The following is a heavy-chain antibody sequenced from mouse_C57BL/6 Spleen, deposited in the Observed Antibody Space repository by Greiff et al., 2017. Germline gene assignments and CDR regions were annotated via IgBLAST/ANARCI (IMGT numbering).Heavy chain of an antibody. V-gene: IGHV1-66*01. CDR3: ASYGSSRDAMDY. Sequence: VQLQQSGPELVKPGASVKISCKASGYSFTSYYIHWVKQRPGQGLEWIGWIYPGSGNTKYNEKFKGKATLTADTSSSTAYMQLRSLTSEDSAVYYRASYGSSRDAMDYWGQGTSVTVSS. CDR1: GYSFTSYY. CDR2: IYPGSGNT. J-gene: IGHJ4*01. D-gene: IGHD1-1*01.